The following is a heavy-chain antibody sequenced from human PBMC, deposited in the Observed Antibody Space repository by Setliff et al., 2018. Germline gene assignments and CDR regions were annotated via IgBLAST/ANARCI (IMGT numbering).Heavy chain of an antibody. CDR3: ARERGDIVTTTSYYYYLDV. CDR1: GGTFSNYD. Sequence: ASVKVSCKASGGTFSNYDISWVRQAPGQWLEWMGGIIPIFGTTNYAQRFQGRATITTDESTSTAYMELSSLRSEDTAVYYCARERGDIVTTTSYYYYLDVWGKGTTVTVSS. D-gene: IGHD5-12*01. CDR2: IIPIFGTT. V-gene: IGHV1-69*05. J-gene: IGHJ6*03.